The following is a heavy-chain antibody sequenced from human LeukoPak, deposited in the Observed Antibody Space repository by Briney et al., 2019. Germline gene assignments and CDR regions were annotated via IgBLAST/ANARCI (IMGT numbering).Heavy chain of an antibody. CDR3: AKVWAYHYDSSGYDDAFDI. D-gene: IGHD3-22*01. V-gene: IGHV3-23*01. CDR2: ISGSGGST. Sequence: GGSLRLSCAASGFTFSSYAMSWVRQAPGKGLEWVSAISGSGGSTYYADSVKGRFTISRDNSKYTLYLQMNSLRAEDTAVYYCAKVWAYHYDSSGYDDAFDIWGQGTMVTVSS. CDR1: GFTFSSYA. J-gene: IGHJ3*02.